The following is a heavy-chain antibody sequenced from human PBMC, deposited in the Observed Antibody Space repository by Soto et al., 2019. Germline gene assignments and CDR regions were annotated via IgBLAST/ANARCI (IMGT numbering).Heavy chain of an antibody. D-gene: IGHD1-26*01. Sequence: SVKVSCKASGGTFSSYAISWVRQAPGQGLEWMGGIIPIFGTANYAQKFQGRVTITADKSTSTAYMELSSLRSEDTAVYYCARDEGGSYRANAFDIWGQGTMVTVSS. J-gene: IGHJ3*02. V-gene: IGHV1-69*06. CDR2: IIPIFGTA. CDR1: GGTFSSYA. CDR3: ARDEGGSYRANAFDI.